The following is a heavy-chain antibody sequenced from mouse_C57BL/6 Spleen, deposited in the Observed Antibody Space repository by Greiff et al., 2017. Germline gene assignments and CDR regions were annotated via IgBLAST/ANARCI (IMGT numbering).Heavy chain of an antibody. CDR1: GYTFTSYW. CDR2: IDPSDSYT. J-gene: IGHJ1*03. CDR3: ASNYSNFYWYFDV. Sequence: QVQLQQSGAELVRPGTSVKLSCKASGYTFTSYWMHWVKQRPGQGLEWIGVIDPSDSYTNYNQKFKGKATLTVDTSSSTAYMQLSSLTSEDSAVYYCASNYSNFYWYFDVWGTGTTVTVSS. D-gene: IGHD2-5*01. V-gene: IGHV1-59*01.